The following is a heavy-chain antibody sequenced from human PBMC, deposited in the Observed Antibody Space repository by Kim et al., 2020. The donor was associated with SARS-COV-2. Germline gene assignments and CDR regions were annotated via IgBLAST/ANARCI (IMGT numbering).Heavy chain of an antibody. CDR1: GFTVSSNY. J-gene: IGHJ3*02. D-gene: IGHD1-26*01. V-gene: IGHV3-53*01. CDR3: GGASGSDGNGAFDI. Sequence: GGSLRLSCAASGFTVSSNYMSWVRQAPGKGLEWVSVIYSGGSTYYADSVKGRFTISRDNSKNTLYLQMNSLRAEDTAVYYCGGASGSDGNGAFDIWGQGTMVTVSS. CDR2: IYSGGST.